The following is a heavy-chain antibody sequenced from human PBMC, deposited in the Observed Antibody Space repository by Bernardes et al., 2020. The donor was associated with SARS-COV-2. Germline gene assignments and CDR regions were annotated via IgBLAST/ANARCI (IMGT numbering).Heavy chain of an antibody. CDR1: GFIFTYYD. CDR2: IGSGGSNT. Sequence: GWSLRLSCAASGFIFTYYDMSWVRQAPGKGLEWVSAIGSGGSNTYSADSVKGRFTISRDNSKNTLYLQMNSLRAEDTALYYCATHTGSGWPHFDYWGQGTLVTVSS. CDR3: ATHTGSGWPHFDY. V-gene: IGHV3-23*01. J-gene: IGHJ4*02. D-gene: IGHD6-19*01.